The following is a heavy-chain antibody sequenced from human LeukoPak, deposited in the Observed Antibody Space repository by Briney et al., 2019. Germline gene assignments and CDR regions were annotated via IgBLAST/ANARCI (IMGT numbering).Heavy chain of an antibody. V-gene: IGHV3-30*18. D-gene: IGHD1-26*01. CDR3: AKAPLLYGMDV. CDR2: ISYDGSNK. Sequence: PGGSLRLYCAASGFTFSSYGMHWVRQAPGKGLEWVAVISYDGSNKYYADSVKGRFTISRDNSKNTLYLQMNSLRAEDTAVYYCAKAPLLYGMDVWGQGTTVTVSS. CDR1: GFTFSSYG. J-gene: IGHJ6*02.